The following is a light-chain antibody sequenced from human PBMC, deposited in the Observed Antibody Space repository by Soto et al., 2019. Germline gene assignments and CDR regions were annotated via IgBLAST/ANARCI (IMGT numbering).Light chain of an antibody. CDR1: QSVGSD. V-gene: IGKV3-15*01. CDR2: GAS. CDR3: QQYGSSPIT. Sequence: ETVMTQSPATLSVSPGDRATLSCRASQSVGSDLAWYQQKRGQAPRLLIYGASTRATGIPARFSGSASGTDFTLTISRLEPEDFAVYYCQQYGSSPITFSQGTRLEIK. J-gene: IGKJ5*01.